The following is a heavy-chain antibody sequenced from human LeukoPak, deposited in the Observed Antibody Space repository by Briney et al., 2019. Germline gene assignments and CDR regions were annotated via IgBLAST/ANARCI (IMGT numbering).Heavy chain of an antibody. CDR3: ARQRGGSWVNDY. Sequence: PSDTLSLTCTLSDASISSSYFYWSWIRQPPGKGLEWIGNVFHSGSTHYSPSLKSRVTISVHTSKKQFSLRLSAATAADTAVYYCARQRGGSWVNDYWGQGTLVTVSS. CDR2: VFHSGST. V-gene: IGHV4-39*01. CDR1: DASISSSYFY. J-gene: IGHJ4*02. D-gene: IGHD1-26*01.